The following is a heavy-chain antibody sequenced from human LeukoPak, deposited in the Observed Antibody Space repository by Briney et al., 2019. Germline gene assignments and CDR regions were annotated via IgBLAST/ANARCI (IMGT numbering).Heavy chain of an antibody. Sequence: SETLSLTCAVYGGSFSGYYWSWIRQPPGKGLEWIGEINHSGSTNYNPSLKSRVTISLDTSKNQFSLNLTSVTAADTAVYYCAGARYGAYDSKVDFWGQGTLVTVSS. D-gene: IGHD5-12*01. CDR1: GGSFSGYY. J-gene: IGHJ4*02. V-gene: IGHV4-34*01. CDR3: AGARYGAYDSKVDF. CDR2: INHSGST.